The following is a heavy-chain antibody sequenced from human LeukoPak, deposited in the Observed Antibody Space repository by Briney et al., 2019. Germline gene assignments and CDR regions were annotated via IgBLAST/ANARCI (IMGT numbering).Heavy chain of an antibody. CDR3: ARSEPRGRSFDI. V-gene: IGHV5-51*01. J-gene: IGHJ3*02. D-gene: IGHD1-14*01. Sequence: GESLKISCKGSGYSLTSYWIGWVRQMPGKGLEWMGIIYPGDSDTRYSPSFQGQVTISTAKSISAAYLQWTSLKASDTSMYYCARSEPRGRSFDIWGQGTMVTVSS. CDR1: GYSLTSYW. CDR2: IYPGDSDT.